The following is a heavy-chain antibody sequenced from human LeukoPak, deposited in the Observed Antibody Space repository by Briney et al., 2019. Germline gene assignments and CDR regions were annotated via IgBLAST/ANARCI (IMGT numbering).Heavy chain of an antibody. Sequence: PSESLSLTCAVSGYSISTNYYWGWIRQSPGEGVQWIGSISHSGSTSYYPSLKSRVTISLDTSKNQFSLKLSSVTAADTAMYYCARGLQVWSRDPFDYWGQGTLVTVSS. CDR2: ISHSGST. CDR3: ARGLQVWSRDPFDY. CDR1: GYSISTNYY. J-gene: IGHJ4*02. V-gene: IGHV4-38-2*01. D-gene: IGHD3-16*01.